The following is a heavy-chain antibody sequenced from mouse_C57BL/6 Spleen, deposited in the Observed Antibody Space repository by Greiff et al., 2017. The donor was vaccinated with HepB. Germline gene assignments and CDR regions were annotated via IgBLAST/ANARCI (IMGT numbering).Heavy chain of an antibody. Sequence: EVKLMESGGGLVKPGGSLKLSCAASGFTFSDYGMHWVRQAPEKGLEWVAYISSGSSTIYYADTVKGRFTISRDNAKNTLFLQMTSLRSEDTAMYYCARPEDGYYWFACWGQGTLVTVSA. CDR2: ISSGSSTI. CDR3: ARPEDGYYWFAC. V-gene: IGHV5-17*01. J-gene: IGHJ3*01. CDR1: GFTFSDYG. D-gene: IGHD2-3*01.